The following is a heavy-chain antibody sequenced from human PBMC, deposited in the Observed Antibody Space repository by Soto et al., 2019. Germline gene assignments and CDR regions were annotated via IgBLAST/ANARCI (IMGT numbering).Heavy chain of an antibody. CDR3: ARDLVRPEQWLVPPYYYYYGMDV. CDR2: ISYDGSNK. CDR1: GFTFSSYA. J-gene: IGHJ6*02. D-gene: IGHD6-19*01. Sequence: GGSLRLSCAASGFTFSSYAMHWVRQAPGKGLEWVAVISYDGSNKYYADSVKGRFTISRDNSKNTLYLQMNSLRAADTAVYYCARDLVRPEQWLVPPYYYYYGMDVWGQGTTVTVSS. V-gene: IGHV3-30-3*01.